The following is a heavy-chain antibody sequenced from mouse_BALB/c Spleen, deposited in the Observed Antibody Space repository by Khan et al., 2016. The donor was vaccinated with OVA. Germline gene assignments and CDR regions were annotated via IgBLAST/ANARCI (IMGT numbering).Heavy chain of an antibody. D-gene: IGHD2-1*01. Sequence: VQLQESGPELVKPGASVKMSCKASGYTFTDYVISWVKQRTGQGLEWIGEIYPGSGSIYYNEKFKGKATLTADTSSNTAYMQLSSLTSEDSAVFFCAKIFYDNYYSMNYWGQRTSVTISS. CDR1: GYTFTDYV. V-gene: IGHV1-77*01. CDR2: IYPGSGSI. J-gene: IGHJ4*01. CDR3: AKIFYDNYYSMNY.